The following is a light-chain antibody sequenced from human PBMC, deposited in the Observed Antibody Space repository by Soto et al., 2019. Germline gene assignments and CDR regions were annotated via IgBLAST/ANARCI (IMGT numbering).Light chain of an antibody. CDR3: QQYESTPPT. Sequence: DIVMTQSPDSLSVSLGERATINCKSSQSVLYSSNNKNYLAWYQQRPGQPPKLLIYWACTWESGVPDRFSGSGSGTDFTLTITSLQAEDVAVYYCQQYESTPPTFGQGTKLEIK. J-gene: IGKJ2*01. CDR1: QSVLYSSNNKNY. CDR2: WAC. V-gene: IGKV4-1*01.